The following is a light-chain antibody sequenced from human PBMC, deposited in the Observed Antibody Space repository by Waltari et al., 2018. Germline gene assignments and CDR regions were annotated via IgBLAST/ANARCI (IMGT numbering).Light chain of an antibody. CDR3: AGWDDSLNGV. Sequence: QSVLTQPPSASGTPGQRVIISCSGSSSNIAIHTVNWYQHLPGPAPKLLIYRDNRRPSGVPDRFSGSKSGTSASLAITDRQSEDEADYYCAGWDDSLNGVFGGGTKLTVL. V-gene: IGLV1-44*01. CDR1: SSNIAIHT. J-gene: IGLJ3*02. CDR2: RDN.